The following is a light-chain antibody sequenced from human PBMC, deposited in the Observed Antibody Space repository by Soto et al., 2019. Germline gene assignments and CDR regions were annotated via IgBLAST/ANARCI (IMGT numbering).Light chain of an antibody. J-gene: IGLJ2*01. CDR2: EVV. CDR1: KNDIGVYDF. CDR3: SSYAGNNNFVV. Sequence: QSALTQPPSASGSPGQSVTISCTGTKNDIGVYDFVSWYQHHPGKAPRLIIYEVVQRPSGVPDRFSGSKSDNTASLTVSGLQAEDEADYYCSSYAGNNNFVVFGGGTQLTVL. V-gene: IGLV2-8*01.